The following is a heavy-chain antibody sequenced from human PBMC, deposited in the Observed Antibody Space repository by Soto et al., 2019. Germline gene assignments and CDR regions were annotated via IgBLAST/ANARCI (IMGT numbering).Heavy chain of an antibody. D-gene: IGHD3-22*01. CDR2: ISGGGDST. CDR3: AKKDGTDGCYDAFDV. CDR1: GFTFRNYA. V-gene: IGHV3-23*01. Sequence: SLTLPCTASGFTFRNYAMSWVRQAPGKGLEWVSSISGGGDSTYYADSVKGRFTISRDNSKNTLYLQMNSLRAADTALYYCAKKDGTDGCYDAFDVWGRGTMVTVSS. J-gene: IGHJ3*01.